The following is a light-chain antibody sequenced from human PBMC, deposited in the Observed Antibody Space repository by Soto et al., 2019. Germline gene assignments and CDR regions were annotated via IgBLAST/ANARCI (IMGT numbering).Light chain of an antibody. CDR2: AAS. J-gene: IGKJ1*01. CDR3: QQYNNYSGT. CDR1: QSVGGY. Sequence: DIQLTQSPSSLSASVGDRVTMSCRASQSVGGYLSWYQQLPGKAPKLLIFAASGLPSGVPSRFRGSGSGTEFTLTISRLQTDDFETYYCQQYNNYSGTFGQGTQVDI. V-gene: IGKV1-5*01.